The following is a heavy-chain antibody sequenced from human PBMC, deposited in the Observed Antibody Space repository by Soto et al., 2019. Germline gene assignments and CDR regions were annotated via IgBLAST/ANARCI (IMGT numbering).Heavy chain of an antibody. Sequence: KTSETLSLTCTVSGASITGTSYWSWIRQPAGKRLEWIGRFSLSGTTNYNPSLRSRVTMSADVSKNQFSLRLTSVTAADTAVYYCARVKIFGVVTTGMDVWGQGTTVTVSS. V-gene: IGHV4-4*07. CDR1: GASITGTSY. CDR3: ARVKIFGVVTTGMDV. D-gene: IGHD3-3*01. J-gene: IGHJ6*02. CDR2: FSLSGTT.